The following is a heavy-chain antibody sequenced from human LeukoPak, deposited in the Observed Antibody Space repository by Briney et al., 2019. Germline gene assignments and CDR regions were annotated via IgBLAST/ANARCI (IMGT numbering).Heavy chain of an antibody. D-gene: IGHD2/OR15-2a*01. CDR3: TRSLTTYDPFSLDY. CDR1: GFTFSGSA. Sequence: GGSLRLSCAASGFTFSGSAMHWVRQASGKGLEWVGRIRSKANSYATAYAASVKGRFTISRDDSKNTAYLQMNSLKTEDTAVYYCTRSLTTYDPFSLDYWGQGTLVTVSS. V-gene: IGHV3-73*01. CDR2: IRSKANSYAT. J-gene: IGHJ4*02.